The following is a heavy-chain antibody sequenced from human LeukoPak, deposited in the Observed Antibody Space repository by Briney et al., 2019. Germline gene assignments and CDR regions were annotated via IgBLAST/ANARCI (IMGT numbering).Heavy chain of an antibody. D-gene: IGHD3-9*01. V-gene: IGHV7-4-1*02. CDR1: GYTFTSYA. J-gene: IGHJ4*02. CDR2: INTNTGNP. Sequence: GASVKVSCKASGYTFTSYAMNWVRQAPGQGLEWMGWINTNTGNPTYAQGFTGRFVFSLDTSVSTAYLQISSLKAEDTAVYYCASPDPFKPDWLLTPLDYWGQGTLVTVSS. CDR3: ASPDPFKPDWLLTPLDY.